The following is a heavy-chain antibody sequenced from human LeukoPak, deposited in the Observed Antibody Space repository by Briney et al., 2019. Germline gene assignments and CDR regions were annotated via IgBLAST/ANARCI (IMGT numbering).Heavy chain of an antibody. CDR1: GYTFTSYY. D-gene: IGHD6-13*01. CDR2: INPNSGGT. J-gene: IGHJ5*02. Sequence: GASVKVSCKASGYTFTSYYMHWVRQAPGQRLEWMGWINPNSGGTGCRVTMTRDTSISTAYMELSRLRSDDTAVYYCARGGDYSSSWGFDPWGQGTLVTVSS. CDR3: ARGGDYSSSWGFDP. V-gene: IGHV1-2*02.